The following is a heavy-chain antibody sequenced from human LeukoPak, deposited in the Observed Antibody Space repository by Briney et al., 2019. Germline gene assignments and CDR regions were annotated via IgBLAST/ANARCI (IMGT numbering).Heavy chain of an antibody. D-gene: IGHD3-3*01. Sequence: GGSLRLSCAASGFTFDDYAMHWVRHAPGKGLEWVAFIWYDGSNKYYADSVKGRFTISRDNSKNTLYLQMNSLRAEDTAVYYCAKGASCDFWSGYYSYYYYMDVWGKGTTVTVSS. CDR1: GFTFDDYA. V-gene: IGHV3-30*02. CDR2: IWYDGSNK. CDR3: AKGASCDFWSGYYSYYYYMDV. J-gene: IGHJ6*03.